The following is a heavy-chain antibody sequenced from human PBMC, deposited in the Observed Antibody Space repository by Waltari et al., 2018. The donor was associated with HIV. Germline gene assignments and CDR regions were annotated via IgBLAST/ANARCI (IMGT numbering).Heavy chain of an antibody. CDR3: ARGVGTYSSGWYHWYFDL. D-gene: IGHD6-19*01. J-gene: IGHJ2*01. CDR1: GGTFSSYA. CDR2: IIPIFGTA. V-gene: IGHV1-69*01. Sequence: QVQLVQSGAEVKKPGSSVKVSCKASGGTFSSYAISWVRQAPGPGLEWMGGIIPIFGTANYAQKFQGRVTITADESTSTAYMELSSLRSEDTAVYYCARGVGTYSSGWYHWYFDLWGRGTLVTVSS.